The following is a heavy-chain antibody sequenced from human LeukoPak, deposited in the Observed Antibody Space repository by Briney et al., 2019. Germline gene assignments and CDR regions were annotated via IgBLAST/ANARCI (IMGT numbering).Heavy chain of an antibody. D-gene: IGHD2-15*01. CDR2: ISSSSSYI. CDR3: TRGLVVVAQYFQH. V-gene: IGHV3-21*01. CDR1: GFTFSSYS. Sequence: GGSLRLSCAASGFTFSSYSMNWVRQAPGKGLEWVSSISSSSSYIYYADSVKGRFTISRDNAKNSLYLQMNSLRVEDTAVYYCTRGLVVVAQYFQHWGQGTLVTVSS. J-gene: IGHJ1*01.